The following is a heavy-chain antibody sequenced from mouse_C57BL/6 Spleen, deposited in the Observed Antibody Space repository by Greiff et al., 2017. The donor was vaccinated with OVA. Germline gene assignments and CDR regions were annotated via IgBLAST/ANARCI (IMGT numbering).Heavy chain of an antibody. J-gene: IGHJ2*01. CDR2: ISDGGSYT. D-gene: IGHD2-3*01. CDR1: GFTFSSYA. Sequence: EVQRVESGGGLVKPGGSLKLSCAASGFTFSSYAMSWVRQTPEKRLEWVATISDGGSYTYYPDNVKGRFTISRDNAKNNLYLQMSHLKSEDTAMYYCARDFYDGYYFDYWGQGTTLTVSS. V-gene: IGHV5-4*01. CDR3: ARDFYDGYYFDY.